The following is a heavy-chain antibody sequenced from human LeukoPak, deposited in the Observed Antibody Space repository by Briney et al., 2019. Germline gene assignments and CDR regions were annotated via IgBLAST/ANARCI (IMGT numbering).Heavy chain of an antibody. Sequence: GGSLRLSCAASGFTFSSCDMHWVRQAPGKGLEWVSVISNDGRNKYYVDSVKGRFTISRDNSKNTLYLQMNSLRAEDTAVYYCAKDYTSGSSGWYSYFDYWGQGTLVTVSS. V-gene: IGHV3-30*18. CDR3: AKDYTSGSSGWYSYFDY. J-gene: IGHJ4*02. D-gene: IGHD6-19*01. CDR2: ISNDGRNK. CDR1: GFTFSSCD.